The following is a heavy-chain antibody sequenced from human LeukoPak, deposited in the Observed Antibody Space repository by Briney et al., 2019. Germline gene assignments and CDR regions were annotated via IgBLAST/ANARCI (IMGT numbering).Heavy chain of an antibody. D-gene: IGHD3-3*01. V-gene: IGHV3-7*01. Sequence: PGGSLRLSCAASGFTFSSYWMSWVRQAPGKGLEWVANIKQDGSEKYYVDSVKGRFTISRDNAKNSLYLQMNSLRAEDTAVYYCARGLTLEWLGLPWFDPWGQGTLVTVSS. CDR3: ARGLTLEWLGLPWFDP. CDR1: GFTFSSYW. J-gene: IGHJ5*02. CDR2: IKQDGSEK.